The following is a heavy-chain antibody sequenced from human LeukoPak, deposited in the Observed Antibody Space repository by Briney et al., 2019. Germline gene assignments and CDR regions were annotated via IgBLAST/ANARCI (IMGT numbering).Heavy chain of an antibody. D-gene: IGHD2-15*01. V-gene: IGHV1-69*05. Sequence: SVKVSCKASGGTFSSYAISWVRQAPGQGLEWMGGIIPIFGTANYAQKFQARVTITTDESTSTAYMELSSLRSEDTAVYYCAREKVDAFDIWGQGTMVTVSS. CDR2: IIPIFGTA. CDR1: GGTFSSYA. J-gene: IGHJ3*02. CDR3: AREKVDAFDI.